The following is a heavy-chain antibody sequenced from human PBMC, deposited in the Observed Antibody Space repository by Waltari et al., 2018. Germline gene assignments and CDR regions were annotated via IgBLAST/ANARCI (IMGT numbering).Heavy chain of an antibody. J-gene: IGHJ1*01. CDR1: GGSISSGSYY. CDR3: AREGYCSGGSCYVRYFQH. CDR2: IYTSGST. Sequence: QVQLQESGPGLVKPSQTLSLTCTVSGGSISSGSYYWSWIRQPAGKGLEWIGRIYTSGSTNYNPSLKSRVTISVDTSKNQFSLKLSSVTAADTAVYYCAREGYCSGGSCYVRYFQHWGQGTLVTVSS. D-gene: IGHD2-15*01. V-gene: IGHV4-61*02.